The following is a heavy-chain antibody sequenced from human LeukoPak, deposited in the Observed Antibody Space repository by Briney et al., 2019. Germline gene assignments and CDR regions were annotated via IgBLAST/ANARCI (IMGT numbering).Heavy chain of an antibody. CDR2: ISSSSSTI. Sequence: PGGSLRLSCAASGFTFSSYSMNWVRQAPGKGLEWVSYISSSSSTIYYADSVKGRFTISRDNAKNSLYLQMNSLRAEDTAVYYCASGRVGMKRITIFGVEKDDYWGQGTLVTVSS. CDR3: ASGRVGMKRITIFGVEKDDY. V-gene: IGHV3-48*01. J-gene: IGHJ4*02. D-gene: IGHD3-3*01. CDR1: GFTFSSYS.